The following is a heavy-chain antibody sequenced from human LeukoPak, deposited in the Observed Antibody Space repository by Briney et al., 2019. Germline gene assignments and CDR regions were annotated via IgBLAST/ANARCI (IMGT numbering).Heavy chain of an antibody. D-gene: IGHD3-16*01. V-gene: IGHV3-7*01. Sequence: GGSLRLSCAASGFPFSDYYMSWSRLAPGKGLEGVADIKEDGSEKFYVDSVKGRFTISRDNSRNSLDLQMNRLRGDHTALYFCVRDSRPGGDMGLYHNFELWGLGPLVTASS. CDR3: VRDSRPGGDMGLYHNFEL. CDR1: GFPFSDYY. J-gene: IGHJ4*02. CDR2: IKEDGSEK.